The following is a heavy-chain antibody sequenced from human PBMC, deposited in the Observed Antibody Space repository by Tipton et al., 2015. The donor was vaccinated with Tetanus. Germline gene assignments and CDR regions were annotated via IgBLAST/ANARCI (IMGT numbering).Heavy chain of an antibody. V-gene: IGHV4-59*02. D-gene: IGHD3-16*01. CDR1: GDSVSVYY. Sequence: TLSLSCTVSGDSVSVYYWSWIRQPPGKGLEWVGYVYYTGDTNYNPSLKSRVTISMDRSENQISLKMTSVTAADTAVYYCAGVTAQRTELCFEHWGQGTQVTVSS. J-gene: IGHJ1*01. CDR2: VYYTGDT. CDR3: AGVTAQRTELCFEH.